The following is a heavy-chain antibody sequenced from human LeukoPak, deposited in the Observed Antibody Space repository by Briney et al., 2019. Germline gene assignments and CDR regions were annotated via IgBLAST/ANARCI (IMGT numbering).Heavy chain of an antibody. V-gene: IGHV3-15*01. CDR3: TTGRDY. CDR1: GFTFRHAW. Sequence: GGALRLSCAVSGFTFRHAWMTWVHQAPGKGLEWVGRIKSKAHGGTKDYAAPVKGRFTISGDDSENTVFLQMNSLKIEDTAVYYCTTGRDYWGQGTLVTVSS. CDR2: IKSKAHGGTK. J-gene: IGHJ4*02.